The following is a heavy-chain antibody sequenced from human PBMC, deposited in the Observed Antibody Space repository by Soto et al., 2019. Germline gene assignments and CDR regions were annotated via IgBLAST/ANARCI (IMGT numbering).Heavy chain of an antibody. Sequence: ASVKVSCKASGYTFTSYYMHWVRQAPGQGLEWMGIINPSGGSTSYAQKFQGRVTMTRDTSTSTVYMELSSLRSEDTAVYYCARDLLDGIAARPSGALGYWGQGTLVTVSS. CDR2: INPSGGST. CDR3: ARDLLDGIAARPSGALGY. J-gene: IGHJ4*02. V-gene: IGHV1-46*01. CDR1: GYTFTSYY. D-gene: IGHD6-6*01.